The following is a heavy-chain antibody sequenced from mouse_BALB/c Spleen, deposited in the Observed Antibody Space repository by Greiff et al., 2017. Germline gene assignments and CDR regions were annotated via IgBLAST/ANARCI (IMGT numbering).Heavy chain of an antibody. J-gene: IGHJ2*01. CDR1: GYTFTDYE. CDR3: TRNGYYFDY. D-gene: IGHD1-2*01. CDR2: IDPETGGT. V-gene: IGHV1-15*01. Sequence: EQLQESGAELVRPGASVTLSCKASGYTFTDYEMHWVKQTPVHGLEWIGAIDPETGGTAYNQKFKGKATLTADKSSSTAYMELRSLTSEDSAVYYCTRNGYYFDYWGQGTTLTVSS.